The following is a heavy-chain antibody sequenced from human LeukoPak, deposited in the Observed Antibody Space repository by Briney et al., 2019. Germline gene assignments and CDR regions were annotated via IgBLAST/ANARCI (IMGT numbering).Heavy chain of an antibody. CDR2: INPNSGGT. CDR3: ARVDVRELLRDDAFDI. CDR1: GGTFSSYA. V-gene: IGHV1-2*02. Sequence: ASVKVSCKASGGTFSSYAISWVRQAPGQGLEWMGWINPNSGGTNYAQKFQGRVTMTRDTSISTAYMELSRLRSGDTAVYYCARVDVRELLRDDAFDIWGQGTMVTVSS. J-gene: IGHJ3*02. D-gene: IGHD1-26*01.